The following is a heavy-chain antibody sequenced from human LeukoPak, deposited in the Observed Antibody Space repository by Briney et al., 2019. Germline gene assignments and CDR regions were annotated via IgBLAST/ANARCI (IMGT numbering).Heavy chain of an antibody. V-gene: IGHV3-30*02. J-gene: IGHJ4*02. Sequence: PGGSLRLSCGASGFTFSSNGMHWVRQAPGKGLEWVAFIQYDGSNEYYADSVKGRFTISRDNSKNTLFLQMNSLRAEDKAVYYCAKDRGFRYFFDYWGQGTLVTVSS. CDR2: IQYDGSNE. D-gene: IGHD1-26*01. CDR3: AKDRGFRYFFDY. CDR1: GFTFSSNG.